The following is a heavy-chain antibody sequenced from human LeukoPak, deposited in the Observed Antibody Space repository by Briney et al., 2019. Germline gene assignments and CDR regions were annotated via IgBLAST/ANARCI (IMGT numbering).Heavy chain of an antibody. D-gene: IGHD3-3*01. J-gene: IGHJ3*02. V-gene: IGHV1-2*02. CDR3: ARVRVYYDFWSGFDI. Sequence: GASVKVSCKASGYTFTGYYMHWVRQAPGQGLEWMGWINPNSGGTNYAQKFQGRVTMTRDTSISTAYMELSRLRSDDTAVYYCARVRVYYDFWSGFDIWGQGTMVTVSS. CDR1: GYTFTGYY. CDR2: INPNSGGT.